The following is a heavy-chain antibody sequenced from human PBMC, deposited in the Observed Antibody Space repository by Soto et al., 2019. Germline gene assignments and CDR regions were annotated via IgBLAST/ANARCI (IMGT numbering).Heavy chain of an antibody. CDR3: ARDYPLSFGELFHYYYGMDV. D-gene: IGHD3-10*01. CDR2: ISSSSSTI. Sequence: EVQLVESGGGLVQPGGSLRLSCAASGFTFSSYSMNWVRQAPGKGLEWVSYISSSSSTIYYADSVKGRFTISRDNAKNSLYLQMNSLRDEDTAVYYCARDYPLSFGELFHYYYGMDVWGQGTTVTVSS. V-gene: IGHV3-48*02. CDR1: GFTFSSYS. J-gene: IGHJ6*02.